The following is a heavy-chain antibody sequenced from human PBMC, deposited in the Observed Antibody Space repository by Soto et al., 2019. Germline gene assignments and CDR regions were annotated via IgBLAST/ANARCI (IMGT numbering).Heavy chain of an antibody. J-gene: IGHJ6*03. D-gene: IGHD3-3*01. CDR2: ISGSGGST. CDR1: GFTFSSYA. CDR3: AKGITIFGVVTHYYYYYMDV. Sequence: RLSCAASGFTFSSYAMSWVRQAPGKGLEWVSAISGSGGSTYYADSVKGRFTISRDNSKNTLYLQMNSLRAEDTAVYYCAKGITIFGVVTHYYYYYMDVWGTGTTVTVSS. V-gene: IGHV3-23*01.